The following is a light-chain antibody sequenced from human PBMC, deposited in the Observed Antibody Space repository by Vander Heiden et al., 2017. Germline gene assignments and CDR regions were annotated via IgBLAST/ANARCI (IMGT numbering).Light chain of an antibody. V-gene: IGLV3-21*02. CDR2: GDS. CDR1: NIGSKT. Sequence: SYVLTQPPSVSVAPGQTARITCGANNIGSKTVHWYQQKQGQAPVLVVYGDSDRPSVIPERFSGSNSRNTATLTISGVDAGDEADYYCQVWTSSSDHYYVFGTGTTVTVL. CDR3: QVWTSSSDHYYV. J-gene: IGLJ1*01.